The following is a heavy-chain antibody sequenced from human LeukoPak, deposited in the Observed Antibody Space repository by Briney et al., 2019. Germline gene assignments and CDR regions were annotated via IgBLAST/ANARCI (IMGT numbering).Heavy chain of an antibody. Sequence: SETLSLTCAVYGGSFSGYYWSWIRQPPEKGLEWIGEINHSGSTNYNPSLKSRVTISVDSSKNQFFLKLSTVISAYAAVYYWSWAFRSSGSLYYFDYWGQRTLVTVSS. CDR1: GGSFSGYY. J-gene: IGHJ4*02. D-gene: IGHD3-10*01. V-gene: IGHV4-34*01. CDR3: SWAFRSSGSLYYFDY. CDR2: INHSGST.